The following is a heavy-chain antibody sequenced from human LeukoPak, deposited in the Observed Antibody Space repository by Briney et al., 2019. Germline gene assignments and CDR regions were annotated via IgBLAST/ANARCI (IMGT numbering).Heavy chain of an antibody. Sequence: GGSLRLSCAASGFTFSSYGMHWVRQAPGKGLEWVAFIRYDGSNKYYADSVKGRFTISRDNSKNTLYLQMNSLRAEDTAVYYCARSSEGMIVVGYFDYWGQGTLVTVSS. CDR2: IRYDGSNK. CDR1: GFTFSSYG. CDR3: ARSSEGMIVVGYFDY. D-gene: IGHD3-22*01. J-gene: IGHJ4*02. V-gene: IGHV3-30*02.